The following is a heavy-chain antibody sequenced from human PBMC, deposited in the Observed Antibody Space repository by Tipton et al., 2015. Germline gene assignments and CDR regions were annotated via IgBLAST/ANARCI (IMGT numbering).Heavy chain of an antibody. CDR2: IYYSGST. CDR3: ARETYSDYDFSNWFDP. D-gene: IGHD5-12*01. Sequence: TLSLTCTVSGGSFSDYYWSWIRQSPGEGLEWIGYIYYSGSTNYNPSLRSRVAMSMDTSKNQFSLKVTSVTAADTAVYYCARETYSDYDFSNWFDPWGQGILVTVSS. J-gene: IGHJ5*02. CDR1: GGSFSDYY. V-gene: IGHV4-59*01.